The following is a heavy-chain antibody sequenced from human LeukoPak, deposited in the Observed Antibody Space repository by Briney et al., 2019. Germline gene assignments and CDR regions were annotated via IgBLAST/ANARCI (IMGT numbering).Heavy chain of an antibody. V-gene: IGHV3-30*02. Sequence: PGGSLRLSCAASGFTFSSYGMHWVRQAPGKGLEWVAFIRYDGSNKYYADSVKGRFTISRDNSKNTLYLQMNSRRAEDTAVYYCARGITMVRGVITAFGYWGQGTLVTVSS. CDR3: ARGITMVRGVITAFGY. D-gene: IGHD3-10*01. J-gene: IGHJ4*02. CDR2: IRYDGSNK. CDR1: GFTFSSYG.